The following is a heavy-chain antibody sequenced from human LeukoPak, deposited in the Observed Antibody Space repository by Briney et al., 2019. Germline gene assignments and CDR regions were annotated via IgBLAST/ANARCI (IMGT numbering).Heavy chain of an antibody. CDR2: IKQDESEK. V-gene: IGHV3-7*01. J-gene: IGHJ4*02. CDR3: ARGPTRANSSDY. CDR1: GFTFSNYW. Sequence: GGSLRLSCAASGFTFSNYWMSWVRQAPGKGLEWVANIKQDESEKFYVDSVKGRFTISRDNAKNSLYLQMNSLRAEDTAVYYCARGPTRANSSDYWGQGARLTVSS. D-gene: IGHD2/OR15-2a*01.